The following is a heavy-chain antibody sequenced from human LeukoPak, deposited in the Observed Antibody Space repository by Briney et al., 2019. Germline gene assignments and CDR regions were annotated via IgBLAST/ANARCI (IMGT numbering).Heavy chain of an antibody. V-gene: IGHV4-59*01. CDR3: ARTPRWGCSGGSCYLDY. CDR2: IYYSGST. J-gene: IGHJ4*02. D-gene: IGHD2-15*01. CDR1: GGSISSYY. Sequence: SETLSLTCTVFGGSISSYYWSWIRQPPGKGLEWIGYIYYSGSTNYNPSLKSRVTISVDTSKNQFPLKLSSVTAADTAVYYCARTPRWGCSGGSCYLDYWGQGTLVTVSS.